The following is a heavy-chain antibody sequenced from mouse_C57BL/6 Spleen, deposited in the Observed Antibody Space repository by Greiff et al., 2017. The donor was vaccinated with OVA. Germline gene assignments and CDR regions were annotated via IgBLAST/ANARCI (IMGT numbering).Heavy chain of an antibody. Sequence: EVQVVESGGGLVKPGGSLKLSCAASGFTFSSYTMSWVRQTPEKRLEWVATISGGGGNTYYPDSVKGRFPISRDNAKNTLYLQMSGLRSEDTALYYCARGAMDYWGQGTSVTVSS. V-gene: IGHV5-9*01. CDR2: ISGGGGNT. CDR1: GFTFSSYT. CDR3: ARGAMDY. J-gene: IGHJ4*01.